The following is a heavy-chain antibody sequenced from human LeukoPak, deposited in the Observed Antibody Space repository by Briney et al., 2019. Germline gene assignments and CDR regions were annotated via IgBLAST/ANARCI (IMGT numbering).Heavy chain of an antibody. V-gene: IGHV3-7*03. CDR2: IHKDGSEK. D-gene: IGHD2-2*01. CDR3: VREGGSAINWFDP. CDR1: GFTFSSFW. Sequence: GGSLRLSCAASGFTFSSFWMSWVRQAPGKGLEWVANIHKDGSEKHYVDSVKGRFTISRDNAENSVFLQMNNLRADDTAVYYCVREGGSAINWFDPWGQGTLVTVSS. J-gene: IGHJ5*02.